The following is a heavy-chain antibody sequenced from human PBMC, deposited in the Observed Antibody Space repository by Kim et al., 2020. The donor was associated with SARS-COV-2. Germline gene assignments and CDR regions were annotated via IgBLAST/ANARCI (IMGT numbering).Heavy chain of an antibody. CDR3: VFYLVVQRSIDY. CDR1: GGSISSSSYY. J-gene: IGHJ4*02. Sequence: SETLSLTCTVSGGSISSSSYYWGWIRQPPGKGLEWIGSIYYSGSTYYNPSLKSRVTISVDTSKNQFSLKLSSVTAADTAVYYCVFYLVVQRSIDYWGQGTLVTVSS. CDR2: IYYSGST. V-gene: IGHV4-39*01. D-gene: IGHD2-15*01.